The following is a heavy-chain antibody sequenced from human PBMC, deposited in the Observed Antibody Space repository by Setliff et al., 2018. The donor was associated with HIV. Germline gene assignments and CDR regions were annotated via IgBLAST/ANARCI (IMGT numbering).Heavy chain of an antibody. Sequence: PSETLSLTCTLSDASYSGTNHYWGWIRQPPGKGLEWIGSIDDSGMTYYSPSLRSRVTSSVDPSKIQFSLKLSSVAAADTAVYYCATHVLQFLEWLSHFDYWGQGTLVTVSS. CDR2: IDDSGMT. D-gene: IGHD3-3*01. V-gene: IGHV4-39*01. CDR1: DASYSGTNHY. J-gene: IGHJ4*02. CDR3: ATHVLQFLEWLSHFDY.